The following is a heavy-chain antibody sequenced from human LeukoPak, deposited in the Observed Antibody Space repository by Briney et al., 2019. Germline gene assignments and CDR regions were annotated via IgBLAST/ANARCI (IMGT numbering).Heavy chain of an antibody. CDR3: ARASRRYYDSSGYWD. Sequence: ASVKVSCKASGYTFTSYYMHWVRQAPGQGLEWMGIINPSGGSTNYAQKFQGRVTITADEYTSTAYMELSSLRSEDTAVYYCARASRRYYDSSGYWDWGQGTLVTVSS. CDR1: GYTFTSYY. J-gene: IGHJ4*02. D-gene: IGHD3-22*01. V-gene: IGHV1-46*01. CDR2: INPSGGST.